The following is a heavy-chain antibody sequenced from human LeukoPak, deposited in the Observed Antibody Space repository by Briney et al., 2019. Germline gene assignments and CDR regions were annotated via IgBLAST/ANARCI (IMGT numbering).Heavy chain of an antibody. V-gene: IGHV4-59*01. D-gene: IGHD3-22*01. CDR3: AAVRFYDTTGYSTSYYLDY. CDR1: VGPIIACF. Sequence: SETLSLTCAVSVGPIIACFWSWIRQPPGKGLEWIGYTHYSGTGDYNPSLKSRVTISIDTSNHRFSLRLTSATAAHTAGYYCAAVRFYDTTGYSTSYYLDYWGQGALVTVYS. J-gene: IGHJ4*02. CDR2: THYSGTG.